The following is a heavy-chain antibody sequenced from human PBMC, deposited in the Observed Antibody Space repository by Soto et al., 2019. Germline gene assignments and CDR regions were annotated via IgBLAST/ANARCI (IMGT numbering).Heavy chain of an antibody. D-gene: IGHD1-20*01. J-gene: IGHJ6*02. CDR3: ARVITGTTWAYYYGMDV. CDR1: GFTFSTYS. Sequence: EVQLVESGGGLVRPGGSLRLSCAASGFTFSTYSMNWVRQAPGQGLEWVSYISSGSATIYYAASVKGRFTISRDNSKNTLYLQMYSLRAEDTAVYYCARVITGTTWAYYYGMDVWGQGTTVTVSS. CDR2: ISSGSATI. V-gene: IGHV3-48*01.